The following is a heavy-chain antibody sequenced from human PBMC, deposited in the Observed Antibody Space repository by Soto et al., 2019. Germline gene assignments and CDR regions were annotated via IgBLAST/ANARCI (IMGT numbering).Heavy chain of an antibody. CDR1: GFSFSTYG. D-gene: IGHD3-10*01. CDR2: ISGSDDTT. J-gene: IGHJ4*02. V-gene: IGHV3-23*01. Sequence: EVQLLESGGGFVQPGGSLRLSCATSGFSFSTYGMSWVRQAPGRGLEWVAGISGSDDTTDYVDSVKGRFTISRDRSKNALYLVRHSLRAKETALYYCAKQGQYIWVLDSWGQGILV. CDR3: AKQGQYIWVLDS.